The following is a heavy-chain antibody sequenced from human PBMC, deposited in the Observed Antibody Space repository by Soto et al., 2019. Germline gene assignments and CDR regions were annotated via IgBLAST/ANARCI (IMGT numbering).Heavy chain of an antibody. V-gene: IGHV4-38-2*01. CDR2: INHRGNS. D-gene: IGHD4-17*01. Sequence: NPSETLSLTCDVSGYPISSGYYWAWVRQPPGKGMEWIGSINHRGNSFYNPSLKSRVTISVDTSKNQGSLKVSSVTAADTAVYYCVRSGDDYGSYIDYWGQGTLVTVSS. CDR3: VRSGDDYGSYIDY. CDR1: GYPISSGYY. J-gene: IGHJ4*02.